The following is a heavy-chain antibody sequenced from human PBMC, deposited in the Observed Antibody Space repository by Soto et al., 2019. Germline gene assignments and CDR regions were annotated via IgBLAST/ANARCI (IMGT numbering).Heavy chain of an antibody. D-gene: IGHD2-2*01. Sequence: QVQLVQSGAEVKKPGSSVKVSCKASGGTFSSYAISWVRQAPGQGLEWMGGIIPIFGTANYAQKFQGRVTITADESTSTAYRELSSLRAGDTAVYYCVIVVVPAAGRDYYYYYGMDVWGQGTTVTVSS. CDR2: IIPIFGTA. V-gene: IGHV1-69*01. J-gene: IGHJ6*02. CDR3: VIVVVPAAGRDYYYYYGMDV. CDR1: GGTFSSYA.